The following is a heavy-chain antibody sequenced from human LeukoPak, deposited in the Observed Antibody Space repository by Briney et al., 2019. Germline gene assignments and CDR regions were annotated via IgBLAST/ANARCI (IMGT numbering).Heavy chain of an antibody. J-gene: IGHJ6*03. Sequence: PGRSLRLSCAAPGFSFSSYAMHWVRQAPGKGLEWVSVISYDGSNKFYADSVRGRFTISRDNSKNTLYLQMSSLRPEDTAVYYCARPGTTRRYYFYYMDVWGKGTTVSVS. CDR2: ISYDGSNK. V-gene: IGHV3-30*07. CDR1: GFSFSSYA. CDR3: ARPGTTRRYYFYYMDV. D-gene: IGHD1-14*01.